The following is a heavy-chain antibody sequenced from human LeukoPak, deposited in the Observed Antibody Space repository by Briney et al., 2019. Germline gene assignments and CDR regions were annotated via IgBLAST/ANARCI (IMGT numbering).Heavy chain of an antibody. CDR3: ARGVDYYENSGTIDY. D-gene: IGHD3-22*01. V-gene: IGHV3-33*08. Sequence: PGGSLRLSCEVSGFTFSDYGMHWVRQPPGKGLEWVAIIWYDGSNKTYEDSVKGRFTISRDNSKNTLYLQMNSLRAEDTAVYYCARGVDYYENSGTIDYWGQGTLVTVSS. CDR2: IWYDGSNK. CDR1: GFTFSDYG. J-gene: IGHJ4*02.